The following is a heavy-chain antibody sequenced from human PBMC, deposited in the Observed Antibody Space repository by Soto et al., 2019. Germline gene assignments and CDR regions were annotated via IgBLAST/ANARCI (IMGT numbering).Heavy chain of an antibody. J-gene: IGHJ4*02. CDR3: ARSMHYSDGSNYSPFDY. D-gene: IGHD3-22*01. CDR1: GGSVGSGNYY. Sequence: SETLSLTCTVSGGSVGSGNYYWSWIRQPPGKGLEWIGYFYYTGSTNYNPSLKSRVTISIDASKNQFSLRLSSVTAADTAVYYCARSMHYSDGSNYSPFDYWGQGTLVTVS. CDR2: FYYTGST. V-gene: IGHV4-61*01.